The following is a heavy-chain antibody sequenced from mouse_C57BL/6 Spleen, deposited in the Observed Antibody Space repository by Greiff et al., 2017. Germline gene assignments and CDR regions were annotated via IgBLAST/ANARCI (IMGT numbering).Heavy chain of an antibody. J-gene: IGHJ4*01. D-gene: IGHD1-1*01. CDR2: ILPGSGST. Sequence: QVQLQQSGAELMKPGASVKLSCKATGYTFTGYWIEWVKQRPGHGLEWIGEILPGSGSTNYNEKFKGKATFTADTSSNTAYMQLSSLTTEDSAIYDCARSPQIYYYGSSYAMDYWGQGTSVTVSS. V-gene: IGHV1-9*01. CDR1: GYTFTGYW. CDR3: ARSPQIYYYGSSYAMDY.